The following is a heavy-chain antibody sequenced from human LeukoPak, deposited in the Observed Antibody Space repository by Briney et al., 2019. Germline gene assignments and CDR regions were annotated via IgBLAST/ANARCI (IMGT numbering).Heavy chain of an antibody. CDR1: GGSISSYY. D-gene: IGHD4-11*01. CDR3: ARVTVTLPWDYYFDY. CDR2: IYYSGST. V-gene: IGHV4-59*01. J-gene: IGHJ4*02. Sequence: SETLSLTCTVSGGSISSYYWSWIRQPPGKGLEWIGYIYYSGSTNYNPSLKSRVTISVDTSKNQFSLKLSSVTAADTAVYYCARVTVTLPWDYYFDYWGQGTLVTVSS.